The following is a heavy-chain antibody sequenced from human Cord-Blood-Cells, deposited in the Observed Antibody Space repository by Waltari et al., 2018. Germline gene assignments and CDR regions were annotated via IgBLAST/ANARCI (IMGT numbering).Heavy chain of an antibody. Sequence: EVQLVGSGGGLVKPGGTMRLACAAAGLTYRSSCLGCVLHAPGKGLEWVANIKQDGSEKDYVDSVKGRVTISRDNAKNSLNLQMNSLRAEDTAVYYCARIVDWGNYFDYWGQGTLVTVSS. J-gene: IGHJ4*02. CDR2: IKQDGSEK. D-gene: IGHD2-21*01. CDR3: ARIVDWGNYFDY. V-gene: IGHV3-7*01. CDR1: GLTYRSSC.